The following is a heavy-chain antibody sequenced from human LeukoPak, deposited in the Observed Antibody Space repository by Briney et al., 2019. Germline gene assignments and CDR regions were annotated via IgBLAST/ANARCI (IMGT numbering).Heavy chain of an antibody. CDR2: IKKDGSEK. J-gene: IGHJ4*02. CDR3: ARVPPDDYGDYYYFDY. D-gene: IGHD4-17*01. V-gene: IGHV3-7*03. Sequence: HSGGSLRLSCAASGFTFSSYWMSWVRQAPGKGLEWVANIKKDGSEKYYVDSVKGRFTISRDNAKKSLYLQMNSLRAEDTALYYCARVPPDDYGDYYYFDYWGQGTLVTVSS. CDR1: GFTFSSYW.